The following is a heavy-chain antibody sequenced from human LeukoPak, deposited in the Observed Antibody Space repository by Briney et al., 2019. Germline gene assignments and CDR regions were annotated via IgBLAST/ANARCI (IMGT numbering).Heavy chain of an antibody. Sequence: GGSLRLSCAASGFTISSDEMNWVRQAPGKGLEWVSYISSSGSTIYYADSVKGRFTISRDNAKNSLYLQMNSLRAEDTAVYYCAELGITMIGGVWGKGTTVTISS. CDR1: GFTISSDE. D-gene: IGHD3-10*02. V-gene: IGHV3-48*03. J-gene: IGHJ6*04. CDR3: AELGITMIGGV. CDR2: ISSSGSTI.